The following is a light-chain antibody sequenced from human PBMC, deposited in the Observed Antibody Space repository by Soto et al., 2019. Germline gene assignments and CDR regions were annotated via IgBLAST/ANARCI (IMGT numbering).Light chain of an antibody. J-gene: IGKJ1*01. Sequence: EILFIQSPSTLFLSPGERATLSCRASQSVSSNLAWYQQKPGQAPSLLIYGASNRATGIPDRLSGSGSGTDFTLTISRLEPEDFAVYYCQQYGSSGTFGQGTKV. V-gene: IGKV3-20*01. CDR1: QSVSSN. CDR2: GAS. CDR3: QQYGSSGT.